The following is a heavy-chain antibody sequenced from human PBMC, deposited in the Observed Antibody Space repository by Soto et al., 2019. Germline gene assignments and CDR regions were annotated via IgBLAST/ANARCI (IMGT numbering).Heavy chain of an antibody. Sequence: EVQLLESGGGLVQPGGSLRLSCAASGFTFSSYAMSWVRQAPGKGLEWVSAISGSGGSTYYADSVKGRFTISRDNSKNTLYMHMNSLSAEDTAVYYCAKDRGYSGYDYNYYYYGMDVWGQGTTVTVSS. CDR2: ISGSGGST. CDR3: AKDRGYSGYDYNYYYYGMDV. J-gene: IGHJ6*02. CDR1: GFTFSSYA. V-gene: IGHV3-23*01. D-gene: IGHD5-12*01.